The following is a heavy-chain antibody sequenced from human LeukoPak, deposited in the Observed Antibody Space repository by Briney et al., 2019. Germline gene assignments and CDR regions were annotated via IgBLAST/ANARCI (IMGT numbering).Heavy chain of an antibody. J-gene: IGHJ4*02. CDR3: ARSPWSRGDFDY. V-gene: IGHV4-34*01. CDR2: INHSGST. Sequence: SETLSLTCAVYGGSFSGYYWSWIRQPPGKGLEWIGEINHSGSTNYNPSLKSRVTISVDTSKNQFSLKLSSVTAADTAVYYCARSPWSRGDFDYWGQGTLVTVSS. D-gene: IGHD3-10*01. CDR1: GGSFSGYY.